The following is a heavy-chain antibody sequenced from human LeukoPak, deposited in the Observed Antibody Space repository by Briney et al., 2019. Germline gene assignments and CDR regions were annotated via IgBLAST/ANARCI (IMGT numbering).Heavy chain of an antibody. V-gene: IGHV3-7*01. CDR1: GFTFSSYW. D-gene: IGHD2-21*01. Sequence: PEGSLRLSYAASGFTFSSYWMSWVRQAPGKGLEWVANIKQDGSEKYYVDSVKGRFTISRDNAKNSLYLQMNSLRAEDTAVYYCASDILFVVAAIDYWGQGTLVTVSS. CDR2: IKQDGSEK. J-gene: IGHJ4*02. CDR3: ASDILFVVAAIDY.